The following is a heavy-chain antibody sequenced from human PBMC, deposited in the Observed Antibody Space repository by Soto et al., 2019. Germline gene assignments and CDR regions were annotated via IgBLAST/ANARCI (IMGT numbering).Heavy chain of an antibody. CDR2: ISYDGSNK. V-gene: IGHV3-30*18. CDR1: GFTFSSYG. CDR3: AKDFRMGDNYGPILDYYYGMDV. J-gene: IGHJ6*02. Sequence: GGSLRLSCAASGFTFSSYGMHWVRQAPGKGLEWVAVISYDGSNKYYADSVKGRFTISRDNSKNTLYLQMNSPRAEDTAVYYCAKDFRMGDNYGPILDYYYGMDVWGQGTTVTVSS. D-gene: IGHD5-18*01.